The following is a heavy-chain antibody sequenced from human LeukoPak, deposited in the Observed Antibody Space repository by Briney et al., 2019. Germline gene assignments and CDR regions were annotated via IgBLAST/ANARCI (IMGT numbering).Heavy chain of an antibody. J-gene: IGHJ6*02. Sequence: SVKVSCKASGGTFSSYAISWVRQAPGQGLEWMGRIIPILGIANYAQKFQGRVTITADKSTSTAYMELSSLRSEDTAVYYCARVPIYGSGAYYYYGMDVWGQGTTVTVSS. CDR1: GGTFSSYA. CDR2: IIPILGIA. V-gene: IGHV1-69*04. D-gene: IGHD3-10*01. CDR3: ARVPIYGSGAYYYYGMDV.